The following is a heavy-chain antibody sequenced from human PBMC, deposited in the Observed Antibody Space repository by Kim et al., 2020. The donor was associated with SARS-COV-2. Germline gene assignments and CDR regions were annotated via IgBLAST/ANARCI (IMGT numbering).Heavy chain of an antibody. CDR2: INPNSGGT. Sequence: ASVKVSCKASGYTFTGYYMHWVRQAPGQGLEWMGWINPNSGGTNYAQKFQGRVTMTRDTSISTAYMELSRLRSDDTAVYYCAGDLPRRVVVVAASGHGGGYWGQGTLVTVSS. J-gene: IGHJ4*02. CDR1: GYTFTGYY. D-gene: IGHD2-15*01. CDR3: AGDLPRRVVVVAASGHGGGY. V-gene: IGHV1-2*02.